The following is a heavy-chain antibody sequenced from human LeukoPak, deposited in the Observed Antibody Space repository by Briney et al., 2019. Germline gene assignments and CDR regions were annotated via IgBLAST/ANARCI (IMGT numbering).Heavy chain of an antibody. CDR1: GGSISSSSYY. J-gene: IGHJ4*02. V-gene: IGHV4-39*01. CDR2: IYYSGST. CDR3: ARTYDYVWGSYRQPLFDY. Sequence: SETLSLTCTVSGGSISSSSYYWGWIRQPPGKGLEWFGSIYYSGSTYYNPSLKSRVTISVDTSKNQFSLKLSSVTAADTAVYYCARTYDYVWGSYRQPLFDYWGQGTLVTVSS. D-gene: IGHD3-16*02.